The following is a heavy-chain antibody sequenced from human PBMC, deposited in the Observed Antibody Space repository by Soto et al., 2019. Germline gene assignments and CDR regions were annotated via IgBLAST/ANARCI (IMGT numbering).Heavy chain of an antibody. CDR3: ASSPPEDYMDV. V-gene: IGHV1-3*01. CDR2: INAGNGNT. Sequence: ASVKVSCKASGYTFTSYAMHWVRQAPGQRLEWMGWINAGNGNTEYPQKFQGRVTITRDTSASTAYMELSSLRSEDTAVYYCASSPPEDYMDVWGKGTTVTVSS. CDR1: GYTFTSYA. J-gene: IGHJ6*03.